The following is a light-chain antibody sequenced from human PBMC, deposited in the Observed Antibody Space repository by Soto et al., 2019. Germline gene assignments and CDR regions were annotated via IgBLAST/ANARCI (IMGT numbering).Light chain of an antibody. CDR3: AAWDDSLNGYV. CDR2: SNN. J-gene: IGLJ1*01. V-gene: IGLV1-44*01. CDR1: SSNIGSNT. Sequence: QPVLTQPPSASGTPRQRVTISCSGSSSNIGSNTVNWYQQLPGTAPKLLIYSNNHRPSGVPDRFSGSKSGTSASLAISGLQSEDEADYYCAAWDDSLNGYVFGTGTKVTVL.